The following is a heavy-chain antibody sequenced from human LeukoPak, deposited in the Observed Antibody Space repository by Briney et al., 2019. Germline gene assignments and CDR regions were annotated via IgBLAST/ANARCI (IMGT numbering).Heavy chain of an antibody. CDR2: IYYSGST. CDR3: ARSQQLIRTFDY. Sequence: NPSETLSLTCTVSGGSISSSSYYWGWIRQPPGKGLEWIGSIYYSGSTYYNPSLKSRVTISVDTSKNQFSLKLSSVTAADTAVYYCARSQQLIRTFDYWGQGTLVTVSS. J-gene: IGHJ4*02. V-gene: IGHV4-39*01. D-gene: IGHD6-13*01. CDR1: GGSISSSSYY.